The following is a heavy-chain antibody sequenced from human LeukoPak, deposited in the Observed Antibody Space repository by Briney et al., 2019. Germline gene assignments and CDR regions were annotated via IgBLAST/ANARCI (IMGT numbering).Heavy chain of an antibody. Sequence: PSETLSLTCTVSGGSISRTTYYWGWIRQPPGKGLEWIGSIYYSGNTYYNPSLKSRVTISVDTSKNQFSLKLSSVTAADTAVYYCARGTRGRFGEFLTFDYWGQGTLVTVSS. CDR2: IYYSGNT. J-gene: IGHJ4*02. D-gene: IGHD3-10*01. V-gene: IGHV4-39*07. CDR1: GGSISRTTYY. CDR3: ARGTRGRFGEFLTFDY.